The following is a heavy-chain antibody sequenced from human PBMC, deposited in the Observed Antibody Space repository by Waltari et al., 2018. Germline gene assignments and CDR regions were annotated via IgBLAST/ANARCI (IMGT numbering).Heavy chain of an antibody. Sequence: EVQLVESGGGLVKPGGSLRLSCAASGFTFSSYSMNWVRQAPGKGLEWVSSISSSSSYIYYADSVKGRFTISRDNAKYSLYLQMNSLRAEDTAVYYCARDSTEVGATDYWGQGTLVTVSS. CDR3: ARDSTEVGATDY. CDR2: ISSSSSYI. D-gene: IGHD1-26*01. CDR1: GFTFSSYS. J-gene: IGHJ4*02. V-gene: IGHV3-21*01.